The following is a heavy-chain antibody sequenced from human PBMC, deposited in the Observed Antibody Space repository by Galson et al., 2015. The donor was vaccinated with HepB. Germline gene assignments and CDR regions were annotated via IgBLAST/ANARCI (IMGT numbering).Heavy chain of an antibody. D-gene: IGHD7-27*01. Sequence: SLRLSCAASGFTFSNYAMHWARQVPGKGLEWVAVLSYDGGSILYADSVKGRFTISRDNSKNTLYLQINGLRAEDTAIYYCAKTKWGIYSGPFDYWGQGTPVTVSS. J-gene: IGHJ4*02. V-gene: IGHV3-30-3*02. CDR3: AKTKWGIYSGPFDY. CDR2: LSYDGGSI. CDR1: GFTFSNYA.